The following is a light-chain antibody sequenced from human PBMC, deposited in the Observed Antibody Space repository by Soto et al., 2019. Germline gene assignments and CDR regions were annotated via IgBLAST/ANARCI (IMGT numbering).Light chain of an antibody. J-gene: IGLJ1*01. V-gene: IGLV2-14*01. CDR3: CSFTTNSTLV. Sequence: LTQPASVSGSPGQSITMSCTGTSSDVGGYNFVSWYQQHPGKAHKLIIYDVINRPSGISSRFSGSKSANTASLTISGLLTEDEADYYCCSFTTNSTLVFGTGTKVTVL. CDR1: SSDVGGYNF. CDR2: DVI.